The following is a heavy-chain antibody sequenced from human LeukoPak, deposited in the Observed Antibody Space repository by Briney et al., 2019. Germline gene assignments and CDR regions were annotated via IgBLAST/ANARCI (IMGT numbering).Heavy chain of an antibody. V-gene: IGHV4-39*01. D-gene: IGHD3-10*01. CDR1: GGSISSSSSY. J-gene: IGHJ3*02. Sequence: SETLSLTCTVSGGSISSSSSYWGWIRQPPGKGLEWIGSIYYSGSTYYNPSLKSRVTISVDTSKNQFSLKLSSVTAADTAVYYCARLRLVRGVYKGKAFDIWGQGTMVTVSS. CDR2: IYYSGST. CDR3: ARLRLVRGVYKGKAFDI.